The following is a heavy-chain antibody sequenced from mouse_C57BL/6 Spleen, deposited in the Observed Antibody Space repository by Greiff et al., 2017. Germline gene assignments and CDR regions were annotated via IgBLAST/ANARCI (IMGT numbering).Heavy chain of an antibody. D-gene: IGHD1-1*01. CDR3: ARNEGYYGSSYVWFAY. Sequence: VKLMESGPGLVQPSQSLSITCTVSGFSLTSYGVHWVRQSPGKGLEWLGVIWSGGSTDYNAAFIYRLSISKDNSKIQVFFKMNTLQADDTAIYYCARNEGYYGSSYVWFAYWGQGTLVTVSA. CDR2: IWSGGST. CDR1: GFSLTSYG. J-gene: IGHJ3*01. V-gene: IGHV2-2*01.